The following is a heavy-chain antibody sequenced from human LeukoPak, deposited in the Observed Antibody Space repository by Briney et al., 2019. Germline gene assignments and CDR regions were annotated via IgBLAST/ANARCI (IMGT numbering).Heavy chain of an antibody. V-gene: IGHV4-38-2*02. D-gene: IGHD4-11*01. CDR2: IYHSGST. CDR1: GYSISSGYY. CDR3: ARDTDPNAFDT. J-gene: IGHJ3*02. Sequence: SETLSLTCTVSGYSISSGYYWGWIRQPPGKGLEWIGSIYHSGSTYYNPSLKSRVTISVDTSKNQFSLKLSSVTAADTAVYYCARDTDPNAFDTWGQGTMVTVSS.